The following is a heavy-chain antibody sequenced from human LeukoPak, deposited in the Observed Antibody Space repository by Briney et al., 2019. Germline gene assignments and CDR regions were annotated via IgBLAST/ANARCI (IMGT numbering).Heavy chain of an antibody. CDR2: ISGEGDST. CDR1: GFTFDDYA. D-gene: IGHD2-2*01. J-gene: IGHJ4*02. V-gene: IGHV3-43*02. CDR3: VKDRYCSSSRCYAPFDS. Sequence: PGGSLRLSCAASGFTFDDYAMYWVRQAPGKGLEWVSLISGEGDSTNYADSVKGRFTISGDNSKNSLYLQMNSVRTEDTALYFCVKDRYCSSSRCYAPFDSWGQGTLVTVSS.